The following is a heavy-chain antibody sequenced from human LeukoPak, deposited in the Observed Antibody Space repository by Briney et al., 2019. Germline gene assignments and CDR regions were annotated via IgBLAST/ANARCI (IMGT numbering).Heavy chain of an antibody. CDR1: GFIFSSYG. V-gene: IGHV3-30*02. D-gene: IGHD6-13*01. CDR2: IRYDGSNK. CDR3: AKDSSSWTMGYFDY. J-gene: IGHJ4*02. Sequence: PGGSLRLSCAASGFIFSSYGMHWVRQAPGKGLEWVAFIRYDGSNKYYADSVKGRFTTSRDNSKNTLYLQMNSLRAEDTAVYYCAKDSSSWTMGYFDYWGQGTLVTVSS.